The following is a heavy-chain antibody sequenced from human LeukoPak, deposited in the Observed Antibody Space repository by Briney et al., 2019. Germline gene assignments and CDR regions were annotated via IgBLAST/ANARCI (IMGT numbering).Heavy chain of an antibody. Sequence: SETLSLTCTVSGGSISSYYWSWIRQPAGKGLEWIGRIYTSGSTNYNPSLKSRVTMSVDTSKNQFSLELSSVTAADTAVYYCARERDGSGTQRGLDYWGQGTLVTVSS. CDR3: ARERDGSGTQRGLDY. CDR1: GGSISSYY. V-gene: IGHV4-4*07. CDR2: IYTSGST. D-gene: IGHD3-10*01. J-gene: IGHJ4*02.